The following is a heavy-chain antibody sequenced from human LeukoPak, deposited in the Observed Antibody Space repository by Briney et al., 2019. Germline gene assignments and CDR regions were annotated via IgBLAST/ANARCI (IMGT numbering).Heavy chain of an antibody. D-gene: IGHD2-2*01. CDR1: GFTFGDYA. V-gene: IGHV3-49*04. Sequence: GGSLRLSCTASGFTFGDYAMSWVRQAPGKGLEWVGFIRSKAYGGTTEYAASVKGRFTISRDDSKSIAYLQMNSLKTEDTAVYYCVRYCSSTSCYRTAFDIWGQGTMVTVSS. J-gene: IGHJ3*02. CDR3: VRYCSSTSCYRTAFDI. CDR2: IRSKAYGGTT.